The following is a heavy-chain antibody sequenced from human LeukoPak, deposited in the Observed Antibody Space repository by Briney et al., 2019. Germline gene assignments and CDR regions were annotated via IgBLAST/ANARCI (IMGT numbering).Heavy chain of an antibody. CDR1: GYTFTSYY. V-gene: IGHV1-46*01. Sequence: ASVKVSCKASGYTFTSYYIHWVRQAPGQGLEWMGIMNPSDGSTSYAQKFRGRVTMTRDTSTTTVYMEMSNLSSEDTAMYYCAKSRTTGSASSDYWGQGTLVTVSS. D-gene: IGHD2-8*02. CDR2: MNPSDGST. J-gene: IGHJ4*02. CDR3: AKSRTTGSASSDY.